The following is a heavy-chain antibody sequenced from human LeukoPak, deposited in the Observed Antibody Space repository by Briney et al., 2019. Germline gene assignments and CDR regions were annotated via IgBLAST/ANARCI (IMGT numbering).Heavy chain of an antibody. CDR2: INHSGST. Sequence: SETLSLTCAVYGGSFSGYYWSWIRQPPGKGLEWIGEINHSGSTNYNPSLKSRVTISVDTSKNQFSLKLSSVTAADTAVYYCARGPSIAVAGKFPNDYWGQGTLVTVSS. CDR1: GGSFSGYY. V-gene: IGHV4-34*01. CDR3: ARGPSIAVAGKFPNDY. D-gene: IGHD6-19*01. J-gene: IGHJ4*02.